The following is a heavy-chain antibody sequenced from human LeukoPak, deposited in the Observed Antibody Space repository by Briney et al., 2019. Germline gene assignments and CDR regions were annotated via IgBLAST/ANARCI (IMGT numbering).Heavy chain of an antibody. D-gene: IGHD6-19*01. CDR3: ARDVHSSGWYDY. V-gene: IGHV3-48*01. CDR1: GFTFSSYS. J-gene: IGHJ4*02. CDR2: ISSTSNTI. Sequence: GGSLRLSCAASGFTFSSYSMNWVRQAPGKGLEWVSYISSTSNTIFYADSVKGRFTISRDNAKNSLYPQMNSLRAEDTAVYYCARDVHSSGWYDYWGQGTLVTVSS.